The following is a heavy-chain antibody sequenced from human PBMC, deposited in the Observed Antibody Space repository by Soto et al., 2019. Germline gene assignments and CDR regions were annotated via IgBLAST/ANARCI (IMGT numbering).Heavy chain of an antibody. V-gene: IGHV1-2*04. J-gene: IGHJ4*02. CDR3: ARVAAPGIAAAGPYSYFDY. CDR1: GYTFTGYY. Sequence: ASVKVSCKASGYTFTGYYMHWVRQAPGQGLEWMGWINPNSGGTNYAQKFQGWVTMTRDTSISTAYMELSRLRSDDTAVYYCARVAAPGIAAAGPYSYFDYWGQETLVTVSS. D-gene: IGHD6-13*01. CDR2: INPNSGGT.